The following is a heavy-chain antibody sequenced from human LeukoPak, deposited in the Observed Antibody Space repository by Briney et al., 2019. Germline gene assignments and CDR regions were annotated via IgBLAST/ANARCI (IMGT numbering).Heavy chain of an antibody. CDR1: GFTFSSYG. CDR3: TRVAQSGPTGWFDP. D-gene: IGHD1-1*01. Sequence: GGSLRLSCAASGFTFSSYGMHWVRQAPGKGLEWVAFIRYDGSNKYYADSVKGRFTISRDNPGNVVYLQMDSLRAEDTAVYYCTRVAQSGPTGWFDPWGQGTLVTVSS. CDR2: IRYDGSNK. J-gene: IGHJ5*02. V-gene: IGHV3-30*02.